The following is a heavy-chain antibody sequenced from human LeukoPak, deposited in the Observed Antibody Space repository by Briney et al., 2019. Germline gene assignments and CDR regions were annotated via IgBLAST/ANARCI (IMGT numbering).Heavy chain of an antibody. J-gene: IGHJ6*03. CDR3: ARAGDYYDFWSGYPYYYYYMDV. CDR1: GFTFSSYG. CDR2: IYYSGST. D-gene: IGHD3-3*01. V-gene: IGHV4-39*07. Sequence: PGGSLRLSCAASGFTFSSYGMSWIRQPPGKGLEWIGSIYYSGSTYYNPSLKSRVTISVDTSKNQFSLKLSSVTAADTAVYHCARAGDYYDFWSGYPYYYYYMDVWGKGTTVTVSS.